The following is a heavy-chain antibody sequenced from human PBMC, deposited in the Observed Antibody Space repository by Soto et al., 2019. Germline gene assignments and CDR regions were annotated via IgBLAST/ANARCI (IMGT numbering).Heavy chain of an antibody. V-gene: IGHV3-49*03. CDR1: GFTFGDYA. CDR3: TRDRDLYYDFWSGYYMVGPPRVQYYFDY. Sequence: GGSLRLACTASGFTFGDYAMSWFRQAPGKGLEWVGFIRSKAYGGTTEYDASVKGRFTISRDDSKSIAYLQMNSLKTEDTAVYYCTRDRDLYYDFWSGYYMVGPPRVQYYFDYWGQGTLVTVSS. CDR2: IRSKAYGGTT. D-gene: IGHD3-3*01. J-gene: IGHJ4*02.